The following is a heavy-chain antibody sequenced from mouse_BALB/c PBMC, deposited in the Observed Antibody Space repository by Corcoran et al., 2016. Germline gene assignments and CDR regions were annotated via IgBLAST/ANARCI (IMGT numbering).Heavy chain of an antibody. CDR3: ARHAYSRDGGLAY. CDR2: FYPRSKTT. V-gene: IGHV1-62-2*01. CDR1: GYTFTEYT. Sequence: VQLQQSGAELVKPGASVQLSCKASGYTFTEYTIHWVKQRSGQGLEWIGWFYPRSKTTKYNEKFKDKATLTADKSSSTVYMELSRLTSGDSAVDFCARHAYSRDGGLAYWGQGTLVTVSA. J-gene: IGHJ3*01. D-gene: IGHD2-10*01.